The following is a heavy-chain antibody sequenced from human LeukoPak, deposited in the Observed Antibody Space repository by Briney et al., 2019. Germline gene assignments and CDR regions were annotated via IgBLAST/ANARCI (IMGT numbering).Heavy chain of an antibody. J-gene: IGHJ5*02. CDR3: ARQVVRGVTRNWFDP. V-gene: IGHV4-59*08. Sequence: SEPLSLTCTVSGGSISSYYWSWIRQPPGKGLEWIGYIYYSGSTNYNPSLKSRVTISVDTSKNQFSLKLSSVTAADTAVYYCARQVVRGVTRNWFDPWGQGTLVTVSS. CDR1: GGSISSYY. D-gene: IGHD3-10*01. CDR2: IYYSGST.